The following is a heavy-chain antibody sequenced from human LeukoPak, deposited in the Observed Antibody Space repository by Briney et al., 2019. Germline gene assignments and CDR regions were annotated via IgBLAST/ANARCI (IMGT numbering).Heavy chain of an antibody. D-gene: IGHD6-19*01. V-gene: IGHV1-18*01. J-gene: IGHJ4*02. CDR2: ISANNGNT. Sequence: ASVMLSCKASGYIFSNYSISWVRQALGQGLEWMGWISANNGNTDYAQKLQGRVTLTTDTSTSTAYMELRSLASDDTAVYYCARDIRMYSSGWFLDYWGQGTLVTVSS. CDR3: ARDIRMYSSGWFLDY. CDR1: GYIFSNYS.